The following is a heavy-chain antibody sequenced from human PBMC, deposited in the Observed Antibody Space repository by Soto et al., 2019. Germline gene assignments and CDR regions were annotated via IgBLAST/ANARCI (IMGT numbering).Heavy chain of an antibody. CDR2: IIPIFGTA. CDR3: ARDSRNYYGSGALHFDY. D-gene: IGHD3-10*01. CDR1: GGTFSSYA. V-gene: IGHV1-69*01. Sequence: SVEVSCKASGGTFSSYAISWVRQAPGQGLEWMGGIIPIFGTANYAQKFQGRVTITADESTSTAYMELSSLRSEDTAVYYCARDSRNYYGSGALHFDYWGQGTLVTVSS. J-gene: IGHJ4*02.